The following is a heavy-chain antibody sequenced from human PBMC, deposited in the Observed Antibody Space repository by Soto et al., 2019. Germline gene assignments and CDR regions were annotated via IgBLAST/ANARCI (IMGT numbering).Heavy chain of an antibody. J-gene: IGHJ5*02. CDR3: ASTMVRGVININWFDP. Sequence: SETLSLTCTVSGGSISSGDYYWSWIRQPPGKGLEWIGYIYYSGSTYYNPSLKSRVTISVDTSKNQFSLKLSSVTAADTAVYYCASTMVRGVININWFDPWGQGTLVTVSS. D-gene: IGHD3-10*01. CDR1: GGSISSGDYY. CDR2: IYYSGST. V-gene: IGHV4-30-4*01.